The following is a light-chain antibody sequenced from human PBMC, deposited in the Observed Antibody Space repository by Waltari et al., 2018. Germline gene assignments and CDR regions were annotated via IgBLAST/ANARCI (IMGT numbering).Light chain of an antibody. V-gene: IGKV1-39*01. CDR3: QQSDSMPLT. CDR2: AAS. CDR1: QSITSY. Sequence: DIQMNQSPSSLSASVGDRVTITCRASQSITSYLNWYQQKPGKAPKLLIYAASSLQSGVPSRFSGSGSGTDFTLTISSLQPEDFATYYCQQSDSMPLTFGGGTKVEI. J-gene: IGKJ4*01.